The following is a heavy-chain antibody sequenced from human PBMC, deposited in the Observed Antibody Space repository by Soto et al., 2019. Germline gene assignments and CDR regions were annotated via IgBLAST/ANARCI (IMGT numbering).Heavy chain of an antibody. V-gene: IGHV1-69*01. CDR1: GGTFSSYA. Sequence: QVQLVQSGAEVKKPGSSVKVSCKASGGTFSSYAIKWVRQAPGQGLEWMGGIIPIFGTVNYAQKFQGRVTITADEFTSTAYMELRSLRSEDTAVYYCARDWTNGLDVWGRGTTVTVSS. J-gene: IGHJ6*02. CDR2: IIPIFGTV. D-gene: IGHD3-3*01. CDR3: ARDWTNGLDV.